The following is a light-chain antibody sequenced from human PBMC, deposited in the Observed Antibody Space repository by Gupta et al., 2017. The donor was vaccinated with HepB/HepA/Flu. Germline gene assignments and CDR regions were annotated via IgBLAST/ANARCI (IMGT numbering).Light chain of an antibody. J-gene: IGKJ5*01. Sequence: EIVLTQSPATLSLSPGERATISCRASQSVSNNVAWYQQKPGQAPRLLIYDTSIRATGVPARFSGSGSGTDFTLTISSLEPEDFAVYYCQQRANFGQGTRLEIK. CDR2: DTS. V-gene: IGKV3-11*01. CDR1: QSVSNN. CDR3: QQRAN.